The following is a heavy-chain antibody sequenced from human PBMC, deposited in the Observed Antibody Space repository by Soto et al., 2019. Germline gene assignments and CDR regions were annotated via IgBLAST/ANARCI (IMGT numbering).Heavy chain of an antibody. CDR3: TRDWEITVSTWSFGGF. CDR1: GGTFSPYT. J-gene: IGHJ4*02. Sequence: QVQLVQSGAEVKKPGSSVKVSCTASGGTFSPYTINWVRQAPGQGLEWMGRIIPFHGVTNYAQKFKARVTITADKSTSTAYMELSGLRFEDTAMYYCTRDWEITVSTWSFGGFWGRGTLVTVSS. D-gene: IGHD3-10*01. V-gene: IGHV1-69*08. CDR2: IIPFHGVT.